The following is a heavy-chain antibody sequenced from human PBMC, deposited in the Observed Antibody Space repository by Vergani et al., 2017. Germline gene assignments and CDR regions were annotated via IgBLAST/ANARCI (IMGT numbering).Heavy chain of an antibody. V-gene: IGHV1-46*01. Sequence: QVQLVQSGAEVKKPGASVKVSCKASGYTFTSYYMHWVRQAPGQGLEWMGIINPSGGSTSYAQKFQGRVTMTRDTSTSTVYMELSSLRSEDTAVYYCARVSMYYYDSSGYYGYFQHWGQGTLVTVSS. J-gene: IGHJ1*01. D-gene: IGHD3-22*01. CDR1: GYTFTSYY. CDR3: ARVSMYYYDSSGYYGYFQH. CDR2: INPSGGST.